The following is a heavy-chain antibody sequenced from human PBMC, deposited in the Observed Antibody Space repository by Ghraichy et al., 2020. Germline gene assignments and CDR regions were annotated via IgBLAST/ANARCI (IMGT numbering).Heavy chain of an antibody. Sequence: GGSLRLSCAASGFTFSSYGMNWVRQAPGKGLEWVSYISSTRSKINYADSVKGRFTISRDNAKNSLYLQMNSLRAEDTAVYYWARGGAARPDYWGQGTLVTVAS. CDR1: GFTFSSYG. D-gene: IGHD6-6*01. J-gene: IGHJ4*02. CDR2: ISSTRSKI. V-gene: IGHV3-48*04. CDR3: ARGGAARPDY.